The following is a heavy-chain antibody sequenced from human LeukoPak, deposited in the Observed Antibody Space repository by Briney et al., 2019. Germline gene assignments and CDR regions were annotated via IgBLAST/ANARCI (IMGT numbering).Heavy chain of an antibody. D-gene: IGHD2-15*01. Sequence: GGSLRLSCVGSGFTFSDAWMSWVRQAPGKGLEWVGRIKSKSDGGTIDHAAPVKGRFTISRDDSRNTLYLQMNSLKTEDTAAYYCTTRRQDGWWGQGTLVTVS. CDR1: GFTFSDAW. V-gene: IGHV3-15*01. CDR3: TTRRQDGW. CDR2: IKSKSDGGTI. J-gene: IGHJ4*02.